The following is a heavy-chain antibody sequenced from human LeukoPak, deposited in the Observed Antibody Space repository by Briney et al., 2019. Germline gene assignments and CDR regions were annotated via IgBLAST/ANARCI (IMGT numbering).Heavy chain of an antibody. V-gene: IGHV3-30-3*01. CDR2: ISYDGSNK. CDR3: AREDYGGNWFDY. J-gene: IGHJ4*02. CDR1: GFTFSSYA. Sequence: GRSLRLSCAASGFTFSSYAMHWVRQAPGKGLEWVAVISYDGSNKYYADPVKGRFTISRDNSKNTLYLQMNSLRAEDTAVYYCAREDYGGNWFDYWGQGTLVTVSS. D-gene: IGHD4-23*01.